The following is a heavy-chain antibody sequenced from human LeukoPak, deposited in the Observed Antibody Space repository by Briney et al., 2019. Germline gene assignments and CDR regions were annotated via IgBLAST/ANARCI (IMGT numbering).Heavy chain of an antibody. J-gene: IGHJ4*02. CDR3: ARVVQSSSGRKFDY. Sequence: PGGSLRLSCAASGFTFSSYSMNWVRQAPGKGREWVSYITGSSSTIYYADSVKGRFTISRDNAENSLYLQMNSLRAEDTAVYYCARVVQSSSGRKFDYWGQGTLVTVSS. CDR2: ITGSSSTI. CDR1: GFTFSSYS. V-gene: IGHV3-48*01. D-gene: IGHD6-19*01.